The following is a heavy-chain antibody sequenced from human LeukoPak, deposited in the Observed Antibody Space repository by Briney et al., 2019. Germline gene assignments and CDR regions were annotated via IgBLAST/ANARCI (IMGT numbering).Heavy chain of an antibody. J-gene: IGHJ5*02. CDR2: INPSGGST. CDR1: GYTFTSYC. D-gene: IGHD2-2*03. CDR3: ARSLRMDNWFDP. Sequence: ASVKVSCKASGYTFTSYCMHRVRQAPGQGLEWMGIINPSGGSTSYAQKFQGRVTMTRDTSTSTVYMELSSLRSEDTAVYYCARSLRMDNWFDPWGQGTLVTVSS. V-gene: IGHV1-46*01.